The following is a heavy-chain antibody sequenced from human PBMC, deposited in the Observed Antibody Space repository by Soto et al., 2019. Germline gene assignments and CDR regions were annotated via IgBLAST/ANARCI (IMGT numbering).Heavy chain of an antibody. CDR3: GRGRYGNY. V-gene: IGHV1-18*01. CDR1: GYGFTTYG. D-gene: IGHD1-1*01. CDR2: ISAHNGNT. J-gene: IGHJ4*02. Sequence: QVHLVQSGAEVKKPGASVKVSCKGSGYGFTTYGITWVRQAPGQGLEWMAWISAHNGNTNYAQKVQDRATVTRDTATSTAYKEPRALRSCDSSVDDCGRGRYGNYRGQGALVTVSP.